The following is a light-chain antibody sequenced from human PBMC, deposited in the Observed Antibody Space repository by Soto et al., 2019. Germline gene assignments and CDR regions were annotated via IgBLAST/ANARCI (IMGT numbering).Light chain of an antibody. CDR3: QHRTDWPPLT. CDR2: DAS. J-gene: IGKJ5*01. CDR1: QSVGKY. V-gene: IGKV3-11*01. Sequence: DIVLVQSPATLSLSPGVDATLSRRASQSVGKYLAWYQHKPGQAPRLLIFDASNRATGIPARFSGSGSGTDFTLTISSLEPEDFAVYYCQHRTDWPPLTFGQGTRLEIK.